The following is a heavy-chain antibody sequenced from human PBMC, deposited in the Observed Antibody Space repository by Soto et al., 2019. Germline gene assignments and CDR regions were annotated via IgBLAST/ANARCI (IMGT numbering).Heavy chain of an antibody. CDR3: ARDFRDTMVCGVIKTYYYYGMDV. CDR1: GGSFSGYY. V-gene: IGHV4-34*01. D-gene: IGHD3-10*01. J-gene: IGHJ6*04. Sequence: PSETLSLTCAVYGGSFSGYYWSWIRQPPGKGLEWIGEINHSGSTNYNPSLKSRVTISVDTSKNQFSLKLSSVTAADTAVYYCARDFRDTMVCGVIKTYYYYGMDVWGKGTTVTVSS. CDR2: INHSGST.